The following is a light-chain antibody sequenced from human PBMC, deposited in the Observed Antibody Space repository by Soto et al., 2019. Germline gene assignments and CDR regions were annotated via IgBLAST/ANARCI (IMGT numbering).Light chain of an antibody. CDR3: SSFAANPV. Sequence: QSALTQPPSASGSPGQSVAISCTGTSSDVGAYNYVSWYQQHPGKAPKLMISEVNKRPSGVPDRFSGSKSGNTASLTVSGLQAEDEADYYCSSFAANPVFCGGTKLTVL. V-gene: IGLV2-8*01. CDR2: EVN. CDR1: SSDVGAYNY. J-gene: IGLJ3*02.